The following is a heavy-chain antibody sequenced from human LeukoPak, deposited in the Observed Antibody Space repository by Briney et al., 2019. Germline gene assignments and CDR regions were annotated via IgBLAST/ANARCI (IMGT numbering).Heavy chain of an antibody. V-gene: IGHV1-18*01. J-gene: IGHJ5*02. CDR1: GYTFTSYG. D-gene: IGHD3-22*01. CDR3: ARDLLPSYAYYYDSSRNWFDP. Sequence: ASVKVSCKASGYTFTSYGISWVRQAPGQGLEWMGWISAYNGNTNYAQKLQGRVTMTTDTSTSTAHMELRSLRSDDTAVYYCARDLLPSYAYYYDSSRNWFDPWGQGTLVTVSS. CDR2: ISAYNGNT.